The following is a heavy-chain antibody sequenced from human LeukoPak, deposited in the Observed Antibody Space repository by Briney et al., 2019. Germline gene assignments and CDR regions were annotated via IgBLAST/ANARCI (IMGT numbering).Heavy chain of an antibody. Sequence: YYXSWXRQPAGKGLEWXGRIYTSGSTNYNPSLKSRVTISVDTSKNQFSLKLSSVTAADTAVYYCARANYPYCSSTSCYLDIWGQGTMVTVSS. V-gene: IGHV4-4*07. J-gene: IGHJ3*02. CDR1: YY. D-gene: IGHD2-2*01. CDR3: ARANYPYCSSTSCYLDI. CDR2: IYTSGST.